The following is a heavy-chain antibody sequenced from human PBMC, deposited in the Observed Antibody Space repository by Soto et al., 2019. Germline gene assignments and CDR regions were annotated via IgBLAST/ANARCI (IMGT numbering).Heavy chain of an antibody. CDR2: IGGTSGST. CDR3: VKRRGEGYFDL. J-gene: IGHJ2*01. CDR1: GFTFYNFA. D-gene: IGHD3-10*01. Sequence: EVQLLESGGGWLQPGGSRSLSGAASGFTFYNFARVWVRQAPGRGLEWVSAIGGTSGSTYYADSVKGRFTISRDNSMDTLYLQLNSPRADDTAVYYCVKRRGEGYFDLWGRGTLVTVSS. V-gene: IGHV3-23*01.